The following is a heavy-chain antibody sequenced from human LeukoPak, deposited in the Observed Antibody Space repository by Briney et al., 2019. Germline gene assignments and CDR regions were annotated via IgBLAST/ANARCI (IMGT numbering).Heavy chain of an antibody. V-gene: IGHV3-23*01. J-gene: IGHJ6*02. D-gene: IGHD2-2*01. CDR3: AKDPIVVVPASYYYYYGMDV. CDR2: INGSGGST. CDR1: GFTFSSYA. Sequence: PGGSLRLSCAASGFTFSSYAMSWVRQAPGKGLEWVSAINGSGGSTYYADSVKGRFTISRDNSKNTLYLQMNSLRAEDTAVYYCAKDPIVVVPASYYYYYGMDVWGQGTTVTVSS.